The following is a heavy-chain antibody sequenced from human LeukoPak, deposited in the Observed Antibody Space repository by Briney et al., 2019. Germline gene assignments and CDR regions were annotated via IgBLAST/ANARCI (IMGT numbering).Heavy chain of an antibody. CDR3: DLGVLLRVGYYDL. D-gene: IGHD3-10*01. CDR1: GGSISSGSYY. Sequence: PSETLSLTCTVSGGSISSGSYYWSWIRQPAGKGLEWIGRIYTSGSTNYNPSLKSRVTISVDTSKNQFSLKLSSVTAADTAVYYCDLGVLLRVGYYDLWGRGTLVTVSS. V-gene: IGHV4-61*02. J-gene: IGHJ2*01. CDR2: IYTSGST.